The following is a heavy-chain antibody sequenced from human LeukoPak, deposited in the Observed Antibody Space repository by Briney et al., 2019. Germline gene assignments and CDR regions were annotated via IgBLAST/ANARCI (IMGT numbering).Heavy chain of an antibody. Sequence: SVKVSCKASGGTFSSYAISWVRQAPGQGLEWMGGIIPIFGTANYAQKFQGRVTITADESTSTAYMELSSLRSEDTAVYYCARKHYGSGSFNWFDPWGQGTPVTVSS. CDR1: GGTFSSYA. CDR2: IIPIFGTA. J-gene: IGHJ5*02. CDR3: ARKHYGSGSFNWFDP. D-gene: IGHD3-10*01. V-gene: IGHV1-69*13.